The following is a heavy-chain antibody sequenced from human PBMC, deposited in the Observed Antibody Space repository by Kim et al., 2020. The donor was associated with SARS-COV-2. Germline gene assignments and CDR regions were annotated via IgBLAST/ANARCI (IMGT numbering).Heavy chain of an antibody. CDR2: MSTGGTT. V-gene: IGHV3-66*01. Sequence: GGSLRLFCAVSQSTVSSNHMNWVRQAPGKGLEWVSFMSTGGTTVYADSVKGRFTISRDTSVNTVHLEMNSLRAADTAVYYCARGDRYSLDVWGQGTTVTVCS. CDR3: ARGDRYSLDV. J-gene: IGHJ6*02. CDR1: QSTVSSNH.